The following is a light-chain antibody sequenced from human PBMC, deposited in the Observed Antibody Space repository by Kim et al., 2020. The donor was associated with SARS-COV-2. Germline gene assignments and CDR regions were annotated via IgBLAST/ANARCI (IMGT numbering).Light chain of an antibody. CDR3: QVWDSSTV. CDR2: RDI. V-gene: IGLV3-9*01. CDR1: NMGTKK. Sequence: VSVALGQTARITCGGNNMGTKKVHWYQQKPGQAPVLVIYRDINRPSGIPERFSGSNSGNTATLTISRVQAGDEADYYCQVWDSSTVFGGGTQLTVL. J-gene: IGLJ3*02.